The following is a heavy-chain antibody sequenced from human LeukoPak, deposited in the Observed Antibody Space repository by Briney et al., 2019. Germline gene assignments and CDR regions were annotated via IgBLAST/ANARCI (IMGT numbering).Heavy chain of an antibody. D-gene: IGHD5-12*01. J-gene: IGHJ4*02. Sequence: GGSLRLSCAASGFTFSSYEMNWVRQAPGKGLEWVSYISSSGSTIYYADSVKGRFTISRDNAKNSLYLQMNSLRDEDTAVYYCARDLSGYDYFDYWGQGTLVTVSS. CDR2: ISSSGSTI. CDR1: GFTFSSYE. V-gene: IGHV3-48*03. CDR3: ARDLSGYDYFDY.